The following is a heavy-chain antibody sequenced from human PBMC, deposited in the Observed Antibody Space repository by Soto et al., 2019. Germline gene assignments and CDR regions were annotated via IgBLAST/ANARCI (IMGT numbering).Heavy chain of an antibody. CDR2: IWYDGSNK. CDR1: GFTFSSYG. D-gene: IGHD6-13*01. J-gene: IGHJ4*02. Sequence: SLRLSCAASGFTFSSYGMHWVRQAPGKGLEWVAVIWYDGSNKYYADSVNGRFTISRDNSKNTLYLQMNSLRAEDTAVYYCARGLRAGTVYFDYWGQGTLVTVSS. V-gene: IGHV3-33*01. CDR3: ARGLRAGTVYFDY.